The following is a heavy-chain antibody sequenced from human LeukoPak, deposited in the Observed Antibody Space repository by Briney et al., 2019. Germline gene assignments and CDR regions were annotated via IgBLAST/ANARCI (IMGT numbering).Heavy chain of an antibody. CDR3: AKGELHWFDP. Sequence: ATVKISCKVSGYTFTDYYMHWVQQAPGKGLEWMGLVDPEDGETIYAEKFQGRVTITADTSTDTAYVELSSLRSEDTAVYYCAKGELHWFDPWGQGTLVTVSS. V-gene: IGHV1-69-2*01. J-gene: IGHJ5*02. CDR2: VDPEDGET. D-gene: IGHD1-26*01. CDR1: GYTFTDYY.